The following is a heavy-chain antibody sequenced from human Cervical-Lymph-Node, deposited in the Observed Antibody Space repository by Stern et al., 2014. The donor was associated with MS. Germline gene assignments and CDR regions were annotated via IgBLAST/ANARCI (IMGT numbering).Heavy chain of an antibody. Sequence: QVQLVQSGAEVKKPGASVKVSCKASGYTFTSYAMHWGRQAPGQRLEWMGWINAGNGNTKYSQKFQGRVTITRDTSASTAYMELSSLRSEDTAVYYCARGNRVVITTTPPRYWGQGTLVTVSS. CDR2: INAGNGNT. CDR1: GYTFTSYA. D-gene: IGHD3-22*01. J-gene: IGHJ4*02. CDR3: ARGNRVVITTTPPRY. V-gene: IGHV1-3*01.